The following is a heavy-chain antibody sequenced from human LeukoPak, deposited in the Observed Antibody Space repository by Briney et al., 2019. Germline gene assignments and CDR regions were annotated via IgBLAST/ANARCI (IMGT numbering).Heavy chain of an antibody. V-gene: IGHV3-33*01. Sequence: GRSLRLSCAPSGSTFSDNVMHWVRQAPGKGLEWVAIIWYDGSNKYYADSLKGRFTISRDNSKNTLYLQMNSLRAEDTAVYYCARGGLAAAGIDYWGQGTLVTVSS. CDR3: ARGGLAAAGIDY. J-gene: IGHJ4*02. CDR1: GSTFSDNV. D-gene: IGHD6-13*01. CDR2: IWYDGSNK.